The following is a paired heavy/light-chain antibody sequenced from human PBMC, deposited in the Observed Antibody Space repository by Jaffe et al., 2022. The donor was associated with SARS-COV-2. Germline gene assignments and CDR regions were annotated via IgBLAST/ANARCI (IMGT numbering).Light chain of an antibody. Sequence: DIQMTQSPSSLSASVGDRVTITCRASQSISSYLNWYQQKPGKAPKLLIYAASSLQSGVPSRFSGSGSGTDFTLTISSLQPEDFATYYCQQSYSTLEAPFGGGTKVEIK. CDR1: QSISSY. CDR3: QQSYSTLEAP. V-gene: IGKV1-39*01. J-gene: IGKJ4*01. CDR2: AAS.
Heavy chain of an antibody. CDR1: GGSISSSSYY. CDR3: ARQQYYDFWSGPNYYFDY. D-gene: IGHD3-3*01. Sequence: QLQLQESGPGLVKPSETLSLTCTVSGGSISSSSYYWGWIRQPPGKGLEWIGSIYYSGSTYYNPSLKSRVTISVDTSKNQFSLKLSSVTAADTAVYYCARQQYYDFWSGPNYYFDYWGQGTLVTVSS. V-gene: IGHV4-39*01. J-gene: IGHJ4*02. CDR2: IYYSGST.